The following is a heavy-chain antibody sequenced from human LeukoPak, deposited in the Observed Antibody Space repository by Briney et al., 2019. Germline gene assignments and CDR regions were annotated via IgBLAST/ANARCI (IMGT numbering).Heavy chain of an antibody. J-gene: IGHJ4*02. Sequence: GSLRLSCAASGFTFSTYAMSWVRQPPGKGLEWIGEINHSGSTNCNPSLKSRVTISVDTSKNQFSLKLSSVTAADTAVYYCARKGVVDPAGYFDYWGQGTLVTVSS. CDR1: GFTFSTYA. D-gene: IGHD2-15*01. CDR2: INHSGST. V-gene: IGHV4-34*01. CDR3: ARKGVVDPAGYFDY.